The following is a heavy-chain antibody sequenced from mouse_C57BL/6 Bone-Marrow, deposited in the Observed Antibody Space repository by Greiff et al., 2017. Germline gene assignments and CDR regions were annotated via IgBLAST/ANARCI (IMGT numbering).Heavy chain of an antibody. CDR2: IHPNSGST. CDR1: GYTFTSYW. D-gene: IGHD1-1*01. Sequence: VKLQESGAELVKPGASVKLSCKASGYTFTSYWMHWVKQRPGQGLEWIGMIHPNSGSTNYNEKFKSKATLTVDKSSSTAYMQLSSLTSEDSAVYYCARAPIYYYGSRYFDVWGTGTTVTVSS. V-gene: IGHV1-64*01. J-gene: IGHJ1*03. CDR3: ARAPIYYYGSRYFDV.